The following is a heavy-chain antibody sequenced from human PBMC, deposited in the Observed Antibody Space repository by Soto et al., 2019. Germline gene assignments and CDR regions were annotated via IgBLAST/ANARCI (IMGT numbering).Heavy chain of an antibody. CDR2: ISAYNGNT. D-gene: IGHD3-9*01. Sequence: QVPLVQSGAEVKKPGASVKVSCKASGYTFTSYGISWVRQAPRQGLEWMGWISAYNGNTNYAQKLQGRVTMTTDTSTSTAYMELRSLRSDDTAVYYCARDTYYDILAGNYFDYWGQGTLVTVSS. V-gene: IGHV1-18*01. CDR1: GYTFTSYG. CDR3: ARDTYYDILAGNYFDY. J-gene: IGHJ4*02.